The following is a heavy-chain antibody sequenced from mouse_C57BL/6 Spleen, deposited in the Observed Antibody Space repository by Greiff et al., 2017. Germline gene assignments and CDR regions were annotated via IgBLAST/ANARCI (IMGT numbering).Heavy chain of an antibody. Sequence: EVQVVESGGGLVKPGGSLKLSCAASGFTFSSYTMSWVRQTPEKRLEWVATISGGGGNTYYPDSVKGRFTISRDNAKNTLYLQMSSLRSEDTALYYCARQRGSSGVFDYWGQGTTRTVSS. CDR3: ARQRGSSGVFDY. D-gene: IGHD3-2*02. V-gene: IGHV5-9*01. J-gene: IGHJ2*01. CDR1: GFTFSSYT. CDR2: ISGGGGNT.